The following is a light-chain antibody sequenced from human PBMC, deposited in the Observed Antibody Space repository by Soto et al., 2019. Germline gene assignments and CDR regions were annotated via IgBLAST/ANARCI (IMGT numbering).Light chain of an antibody. Sequence: EIVLTQSPGTLSLSPGERATLSCRASQSVSSGYLAWYQQKPGQAPRLLIYGASNRATGIPDRFSGSGSGTDFTLTISRLEPEDFAVYYCQQSHTSRLTLGPGTKVDIK. CDR1: QSVSSGY. CDR2: GAS. V-gene: IGKV3-20*01. J-gene: IGKJ3*01. CDR3: QQSHTSRLT.